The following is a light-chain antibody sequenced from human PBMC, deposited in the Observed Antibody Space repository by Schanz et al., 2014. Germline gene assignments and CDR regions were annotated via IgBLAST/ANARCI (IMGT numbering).Light chain of an antibody. CDR3: QQYGSSLSIT. CDR2: GAF. CDR1: QSVSSSY. V-gene: IGKV3-20*01. J-gene: IGKJ5*01. Sequence: EIVLTQSPGTLSLSPGERATLSCRASQSVSSSYLAWYQQKPGQAPRLLIYGAFDRATGIPDRFSGSGSGTVFTLTISRLEPEDFAVYYCQQYGSSLSITFGQGTRLEIK.